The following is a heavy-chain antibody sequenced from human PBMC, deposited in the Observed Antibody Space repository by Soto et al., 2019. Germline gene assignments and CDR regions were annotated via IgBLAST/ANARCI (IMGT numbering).Heavy chain of an antibody. J-gene: IGHJ6*03. CDR1: GFTFSSYW. CDR3: ARSNSQYYYYYYMDV. V-gene: IGHV3-7*01. Sequence: GGSLRLSCAASGFTFSSYWMSWVRQAPGKGLEWVANIKQDGSEKYYVDSVKGRFTISRDNAKNSLYLQMNSLRAEDTAVYYCARSNSQYYYYYYMDVWGKGTKVTVSS. CDR2: IKQDGSEK.